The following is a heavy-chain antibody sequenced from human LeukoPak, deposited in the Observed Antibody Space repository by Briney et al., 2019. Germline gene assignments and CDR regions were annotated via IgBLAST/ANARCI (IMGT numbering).Heavy chain of an antibody. V-gene: IGHV3-23*01. CDR1: GFTFSSYA. Sequence: GGSLRLSCAASGFTFSSYAMSWVRQAPGKGLEWVTAISGSGGSTDYADSVKGRFTISRDKSKNTLYLQMNSLRAEDTAAYYCAKDSHILTDYGTANLDYWGQGTLVTVSS. CDR2: ISGSGGST. D-gene: IGHD3-9*01. CDR3: AKDSHILTDYGTANLDY. J-gene: IGHJ4*02.